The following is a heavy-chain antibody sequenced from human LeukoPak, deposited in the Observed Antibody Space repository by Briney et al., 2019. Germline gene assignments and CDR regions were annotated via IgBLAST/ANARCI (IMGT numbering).Heavy chain of an antibody. J-gene: IGHJ3*02. V-gene: IGHV4-59*01. CDR1: GGSISSYY. D-gene: IGHD3-16*01. CDR2: IYYSGST. CDR3: ARDLTWGAFDI. Sequence: PSETLSLTRTVSGGSISSYYWSWIRQPPGKGLEWIGYIYYSGSTNYNPSLKSRVTISVDTSTNQFSLKLSSVTAADTAVYYCARDLTWGAFDIWGQGTMVTVSS.